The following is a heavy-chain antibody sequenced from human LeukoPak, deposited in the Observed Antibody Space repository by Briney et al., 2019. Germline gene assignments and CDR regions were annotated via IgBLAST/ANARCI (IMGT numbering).Heavy chain of an antibody. V-gene: IGHV3-23*01. CDR2: ISGSGGTT. CDR3: ARDGSGSPSDAFDI. CDR1: GFTFSTYA. J-gene: IGHJ3*02. D-gene: IGHD3-10*01. Sequence: TGGSLRLSCAASGFTFSTYAMSWVRQAPGKGLEWVSAISGSGGTTYYADSVKGRFTISRDNSKNTLYLQMNSLRAEDTAVYYCARDGSGSPSDAFDIWGQGTMVTVSS.